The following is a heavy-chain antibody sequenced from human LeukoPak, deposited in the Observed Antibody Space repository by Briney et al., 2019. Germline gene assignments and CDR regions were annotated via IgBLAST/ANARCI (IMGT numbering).Heavy chain of an antibody. D-gene: IGHD3-22*01. CDR1: GFTFSSYW. J-gene: IGHJ4*02. Sequence: PGGSLRLSCAASGFTFSSYWMHWVRQAPGKGLVWFSRINSDGSSTSYADSVKGRFTISRDNAKNTLYLQMNSMRAEDTAVYYCASPNPATSSYYYDSSGDFDYWGQGTLVTVSS. V-gene: IGHV3-74*01. CDR3: ASPNPATSSYYYDSSGDFDY. CDR2: INSDGSST.